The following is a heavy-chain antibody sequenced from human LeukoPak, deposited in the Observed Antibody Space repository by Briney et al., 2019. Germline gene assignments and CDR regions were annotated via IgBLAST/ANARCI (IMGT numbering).Heavy chain of an antibody. Sequence: PGGSLRLSCAASGFTLSSYRMTWVRQAPGKGLEWVANINQDGSEKNCVDSVRGRFTISRDNAKNSLYLQMNSLRAEDTAVYYCVTGNYWGQGTLVTVSS. D-gene: IGHD1-14*01. CDR2: INQDGSEK. J-gene: IGHJ4*02. CDR3: VTGNY. CDR1: GFTLSSYR. V-gene: IGHV3-7*01.